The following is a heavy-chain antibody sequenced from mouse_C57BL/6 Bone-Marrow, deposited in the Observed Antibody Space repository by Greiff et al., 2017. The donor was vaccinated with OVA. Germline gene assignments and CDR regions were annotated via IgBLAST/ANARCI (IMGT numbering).Heavy chain of an antibody. D-gene: IGHD1-1*01. Sequence: VQLQQPGAELVKPGASVKLSCKASGYTFTSYWMQWVKQRPGQGLEWIGEIDPSDSYTNYNQKFKGKATLTVDTSSSTAYMQLSSLTSEDSADYYCARGFITTVVGYWGQGTTLTVSS. V-gene: IGHV1-50*01. J-gene: IGHJ2*01. CDR2: IDPSDSYT. CDR3: ARGFITTVVGY. CDR1: GYTFTSYW.